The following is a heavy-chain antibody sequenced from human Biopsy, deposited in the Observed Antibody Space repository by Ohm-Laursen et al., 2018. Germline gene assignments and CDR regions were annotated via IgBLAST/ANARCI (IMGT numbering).Heavy chain of an antibody. V-gene: IGHV4-34*01. Sequence: TLALLRTVYGEAFNGYYWSWSRRTPGKGLEWIGEINHSGRTNYNPSLKSRVTISADTSKNQFSLKVRSVTAADTAVYYCVRGVDYYDPYHYYALDVWGQATTVTVS. CDR2: INHSGRT. CDR3: VRGVDYYDPYHYYALDV. D-gene: IGHD3-22*01. CDR1: GEAFNGYY. J-gene: IGHJ6*02.